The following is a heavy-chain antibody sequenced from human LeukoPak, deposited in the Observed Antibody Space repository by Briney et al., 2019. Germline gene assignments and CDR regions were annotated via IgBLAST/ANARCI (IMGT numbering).Heavy chain of an antibody. CDR3: ARGLVKGMIRD. Sequence: SETLSLTCAVYGGSFSGYSWSWIRQPPGKGLEWIGEINHSGSTNYNPSLKSRVTISVDTSKNQFSLKLSSVTAADTAVYYCARGLVKGMIRDWGQGTLVTVSS. CDR1: GGSFSGYS. J-gene: IGHJ4*02. D-gene: IGHD3-22*01. V-gene: IGHV4-34*01. CDR2: INHSGST.